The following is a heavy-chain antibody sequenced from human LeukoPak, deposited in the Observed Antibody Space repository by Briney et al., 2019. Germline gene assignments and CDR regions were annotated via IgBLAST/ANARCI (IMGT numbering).Heavy chain of an antibody. CDR2: IYYSGST. D-gene: IGHD2-2*01. J-gene: IGHJ6*02. Sequence: SETLSLTCTVSGGSIRSHYWSWIRQPPGKGLEWIGYIYYSGSTNYNPSLKSRVTISVDTSKNQFSLKLSSVTAADTAVYYCARGWDIVVVPAAEREGMDVWGQGTTVTVSS. V-gene: IGHV4-59*11. CDR1: GGSIRSHY. CDR3: ARGWDIVVVPAAEREGMDV.